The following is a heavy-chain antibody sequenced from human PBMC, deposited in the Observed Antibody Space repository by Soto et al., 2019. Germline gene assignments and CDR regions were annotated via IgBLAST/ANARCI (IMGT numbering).Heavy chain of an antibody. Sequence: HPGGSLRLSCAASGFTVSSNYMSWVRQAPGKGLEWVSVIYSGGSTYYADSVKGRFTISRDNSKNTLYLQMNSLRAEDTAVYYCARVETRSSSLLYYGMDVWGQGTTVTVSS. D-gene: IGHD3-10*01. CDR2: IYSGGST. CDR1: GFTVSSNY. V-gene: IGHV3-53*01. J-gene: IGHJ6*02. CDR3: ARVETRSSSLLYYGMDV.